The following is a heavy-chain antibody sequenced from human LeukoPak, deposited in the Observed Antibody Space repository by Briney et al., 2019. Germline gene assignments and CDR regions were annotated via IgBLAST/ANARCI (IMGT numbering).Heavy chain of an antibody. CDR3: ARGLSIAAAGTGYAFDI. V-gene: IGHV4-4*07. J-gene: IGHJ3*02. CDR2: LYPSGST. Sequence: SETLSLTCSVSGGSINSGYWSWIRQPPGKGLEWIGLLYPSGSTNYNPSLKSRVTMSVDTSKNQFSLKVSSVTAADTAVYYCARGLSIAAAGTGYAFDIWGQGTMVTVSS. D-gene: IGHD6-13*01. CDR1: GGSINSGY.